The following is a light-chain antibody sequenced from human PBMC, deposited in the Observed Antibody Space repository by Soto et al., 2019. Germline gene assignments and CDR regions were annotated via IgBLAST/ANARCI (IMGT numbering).Light chain of an antibody. V-gene: IGKV3-11*01. CDR1: QSVSSN. J-gene: IGKJ5*01. Sequence: ETVMTHAPASLSVSPGERATLCCMASQSVSSNLACFQQKPGQAPRLLIYGASTRATGIPARFSGSGSGTDFTLAISSLEPEDFAVYYCQQRSNWLFGPGTRLEI. CDR2: GAS. CDR3: QQRSNWL.